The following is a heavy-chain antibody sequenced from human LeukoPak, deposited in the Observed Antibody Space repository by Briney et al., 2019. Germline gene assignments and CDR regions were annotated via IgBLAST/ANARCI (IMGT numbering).Heavy chain of an antibody. CDR3: AKDCSSTSCYLGY. CDR1: GFTFGGYG. J-gene: IGHJ4*02. D-gene: IGHD2-2*01. Sequence: GGSLRLSCAASGFTFGGYGMHGFRQAPGKGLEGGAVIWYDGSNKYYADSVKGRFTISRDNSKNTLYLQMNSLRAEDTAVYYCAKDCSSTSCYLGYWGQGTLVTVSS. CDR2: IWYDGSNK. V-gene: IGHV3-33*06.